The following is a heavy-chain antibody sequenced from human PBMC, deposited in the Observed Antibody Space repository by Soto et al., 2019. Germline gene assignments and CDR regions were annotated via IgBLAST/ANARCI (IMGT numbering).Heavy chain of an antibody. CDR2: IGSSGVTTTI. CDR1: GFTFSNYA. J-gene: IGHJ3*01. Sequence: GWSLRLSCAVSGFTFSNYAMTWVRQAPGKGLEWVSAIGSSGVTTTIYYADSVKGRFTISRDNSKNTLYLQMDSLRAEDTAVYQCAKYPLAKLARVFDLWGQATLVTVS. V-gene: IGHV3-23*01. CDR3: AKYPLAKLARVFDL.